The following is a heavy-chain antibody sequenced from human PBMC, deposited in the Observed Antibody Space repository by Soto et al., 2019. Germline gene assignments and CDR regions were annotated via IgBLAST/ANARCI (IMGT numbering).Heavy chain of an antibody. CDR2: ISSSSSYI. D-gene: IGHD1-1*01. CDR3: ARVLEPALCDY. J-gene: IGHJ4*02. Sequence: GGSLRLSCAASGFTFSSYSMNWVRQAPGKGLEWVSSISSSSSYINYADSVKGRFTISRDNAKNSLYLQMNSLRAEDTAVYYCARVLEPALCDYWGQGTLVTVSS. V-gene: IGHV3-21*01. CDR1: GFTFSSYS.